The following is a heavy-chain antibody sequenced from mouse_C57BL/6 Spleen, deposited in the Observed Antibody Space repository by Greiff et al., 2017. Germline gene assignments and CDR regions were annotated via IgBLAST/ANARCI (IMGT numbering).Heavy chain of an antibody. CDR2: INHNNGGT. Sequence: EVKLMESGPELVKPGASVKMSCKASGYTFTDYNMPWVKQSHGKRLEWIGYINHNNGGTSYNQKLKGKATLTVNKSSSTAYMELRSLTSEDSAVYYCAVWSSWFAYWGQGTLVTVSA. CDR1: GYTFTDYN. CDR3: AVWSSWFAY. D-gene: IGHD2-10*02. V-gene: IGHV1-22*01. J-gene: IGHJ3*01.